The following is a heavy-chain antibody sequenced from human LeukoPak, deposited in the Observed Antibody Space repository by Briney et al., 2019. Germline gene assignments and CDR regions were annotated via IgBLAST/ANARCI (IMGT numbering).Heavy chain of an antibody. CDR3: ARDGYCSSTSCCPGY. D-gene: IGHD2-2*03. Sequence: SVKVSCKASGYTFTTYGISWVRQAPGQGLEWMGGIIPIFGTANYAQKFQGRVTITADESTSTAYMELSSLRSEDTAVYYCARDGYCSSTSCCPGYWGQGTLVTVSS. CDR1: GYTFTTYG. CDR2: IIPIFGTA. J-gene: IGHJ4*02. V-gene: IGHV1-69*13.